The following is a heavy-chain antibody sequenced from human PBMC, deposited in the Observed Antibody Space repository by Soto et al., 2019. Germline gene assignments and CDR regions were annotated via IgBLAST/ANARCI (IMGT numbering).Heavy chain of an antibody. D-gene: IGHD5-18*01. J-gene: IGHJ6*02. CDR3: AAEGGDTAMVRHYYYGMDV. V-gene: IGHV1-58*01. Sequence: SVKVSCKASGFTFTSSAVQWMRQARGQRLEWIGWIVVGSGNTNYAHKFQERVTITRDMSTSTAYMELSSLRSEDTAVYYCAAEGGDTAMVRHYYYGMDVWGQGTTVTVS. CDR1: GFTFTSSA. CDR2: IVVGSGNT.